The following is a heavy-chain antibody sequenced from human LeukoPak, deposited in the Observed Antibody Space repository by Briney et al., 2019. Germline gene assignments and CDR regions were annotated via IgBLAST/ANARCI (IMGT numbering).Heavy chain of an antibody. V-gene: IGHV1-2*02. J-gene: IGHJ4*02. CDR1: GFTLTGYY. CDR2: INPNSGGT. CDR3: TRDSLAAGTEFDW. Sequence: ASVKVSCKSSGFTLTGYYIHWVRQATGQGLEWMGWINPNSGGTKFAQKFQGRVTMPRDPSISTASMELSSLRSDDTAVYYCTRDSLAAGTEFDWWGQGTLVTVSS. D-gene: IGHD6-13*01.